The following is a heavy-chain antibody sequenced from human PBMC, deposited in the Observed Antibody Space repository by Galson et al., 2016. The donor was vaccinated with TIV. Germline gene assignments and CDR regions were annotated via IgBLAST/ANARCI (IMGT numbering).Heavy chain of an antibody. J-gene: IGHJ4*02. CDR2: ISPNSGGT. D-gene: IGHD6-13*01. V-gene: IGHV1-2*02. CDR3: ARIEGSAAAAAD. Sequence: SVKVSCKASGYPFTAYFVHWVRQAPGQGLEWMGWISPNSGGTKYAQKFQGRVTMTSDTSINTAYMEVTGLTFDDTAVYYCARIEGSAAAAADWGQGTLVTVSS. CDR1: GYPFTAYF.